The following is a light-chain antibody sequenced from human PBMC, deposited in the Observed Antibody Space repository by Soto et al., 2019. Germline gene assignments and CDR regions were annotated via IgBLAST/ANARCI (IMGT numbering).Light chain of an antibody. CDR2: DTS. CDR3: QQRNSWPPTFT. J-gene: IGKJ5*01. Sequence: EIVMTQSPATLSVSPGERATLYCRASQSISTNLAWYQQKPGQAPRLLIYDTSIRATGIPARFSGSGSGTDFTLTISSLEPEDFAVYYCQQRNSWPPTFTFGQGTRLEI. CDR1: QSISTN. V-gene: IGKV3-11*01.